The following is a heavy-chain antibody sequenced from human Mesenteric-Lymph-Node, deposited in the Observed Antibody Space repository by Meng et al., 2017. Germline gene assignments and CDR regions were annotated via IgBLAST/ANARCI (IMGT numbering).Heavy chain of an antibody. J-gene: IGHJ4*02. D-gene: IGHD1-26*01. Sequence: GESLKISCAASGFTFDDYAMHWVRQAPGKGPEWVSLINWDGVGIFYADSVKGRFTISRDNRRNSLYLQMSSLRADDTALYYCAKDSNRYGGIGHFDSWGRGTLVTVSS. CDR3: AKDSNRYGGIGHFDS. V-gene: IGHV3-43D*03. CDR1: GFTFDDYA. CDR2: INWDGVGI.